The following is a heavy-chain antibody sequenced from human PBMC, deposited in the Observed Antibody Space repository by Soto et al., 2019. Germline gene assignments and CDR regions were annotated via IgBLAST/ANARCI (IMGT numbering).Heavy chain of an antibody. D-gene: IGHD5-12*01. CDR2: ISGSGGST. Sequence: HPVGSLRLSCAASGFTFSSYAMSWVRQAPGKGLEWVSAISGSGGSTYYADSVKGRFTISRDNSKNTLYLQMNSLRAEDTAVYYCAKAKYSGYEPHHYYYYGMDVWGQGTTVTVSS. CDR1: GFTFSSYA. V-gene: IGHV3-23*01. J-gene: IGHJ6*02. CDR3: AKAKYSGYEPHHYYYYGMDV.